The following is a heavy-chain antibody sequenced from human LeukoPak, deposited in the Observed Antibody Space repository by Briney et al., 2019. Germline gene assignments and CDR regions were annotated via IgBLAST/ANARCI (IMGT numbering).Heavy chain of an antibody. CDR1: GFTFSSYS. D-gene: IGHD1-26*01. J-gene: IGHJ4*02. CDR2: ISSSSSTI. CDR3: AKGMWEPATHQYFDY. V-gene: IGHV3-48*01. Sequence: GGSLRLSCVASGFTFSSYSMNWVRQAPGKGLEWVSYISSSSSTIYYADSVKGRFTISRDNAKNSLYLQMNSLRAEDTAVYYCAKGMWEPATHQYFDYWGQGTLVTVSS.